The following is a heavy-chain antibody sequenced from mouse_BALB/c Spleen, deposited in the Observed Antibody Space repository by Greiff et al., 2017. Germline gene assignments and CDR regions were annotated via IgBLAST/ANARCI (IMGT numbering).Heavy chain of an antibody. Sequence: EVQLQQSGTVLPRPGASVQMSCKASGYTFTSYWTPLVKLRPGPGLEWIGAIYPGSSDTSYNQKFMGKAKLTAVTSTSTAYMQLSILTNEDSVVYYCTAYFPLANWGQGNLGTVSA. CDR2: IYPGSSDT. J-gene: IGHJ3*01. CDR1: GYTFTSYW. D-gene: IGHD1-2*01. CDR3: TAYFPLAN. V-gene: IGHV1-5*01.